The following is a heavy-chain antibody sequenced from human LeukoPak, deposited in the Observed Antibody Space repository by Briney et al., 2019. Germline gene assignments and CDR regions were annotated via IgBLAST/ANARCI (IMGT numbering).Heavy chain of an antibody. V-gene: IGHV3-13*01. D-gene: IGHD1-26*01. CDR3: ARGEDVVGVLFDS. CDR1: GFTFRNYD. CDR2: IGAAADT. Sequence: GGSLRLSCVASGFTFRNYDMHWVRQTLGGGLEWVSVIGAAADTYYPDSVKGRFVISRENGEKLLFLQMNSLRAEDTAVYYCARGEDVVGVLFDSWGQGTLVTVSS. J-gene: IGHJ4*02.